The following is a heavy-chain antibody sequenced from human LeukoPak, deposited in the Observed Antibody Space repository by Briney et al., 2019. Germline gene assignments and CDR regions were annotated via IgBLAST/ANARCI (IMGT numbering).Heavy chain of an antibody. CDR3: ARNDFYDMDV. D-gene: IGHD2/OR15-2a*01. J-gene: IGHJ6*03. V-gene: IGHV4-4*02. Sequence: SGTLSLTCAVSGDTISSTKWWSWVPQSPGKGLEWVGEIHHSVGSNYNPSLKSRATISLDKSNNQFSLSLRSVTAADTAVYYCARNDFYDMDVWGKGTTVTVSS. CDR1: GDTISSTKW. CDR2: IHHSVGS.